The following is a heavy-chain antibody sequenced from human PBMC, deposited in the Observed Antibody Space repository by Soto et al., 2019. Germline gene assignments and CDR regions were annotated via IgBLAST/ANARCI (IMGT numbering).Heavy chain of an antibody. D-gene: IGHD3-22*01. CDR1: GFTFSSYA. V-gene: IGHV3-23*01. Sequence: GGSLRLSCAASGFTFSSYAMSWVRQAPGKGLEWVSAISGSGGSTYYADSVKGRFNISRDNSKNTLYLQMNSLRAEDTAVYYCAKANTMIVVGFDYWGQGTLVTVSS. J-gene: IGHJ4*02. CDR2: ISGSGGST. CDR3: AKANTMIVVGFDY.